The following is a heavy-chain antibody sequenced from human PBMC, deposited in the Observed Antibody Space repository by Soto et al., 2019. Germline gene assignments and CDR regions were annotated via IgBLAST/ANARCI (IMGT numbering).Heavy chain of an antibody. CDR3: ARIPGNTYMISWSDP. J-gene: IGHJ5*02. D-gene: IGHD3-16*01. CDR2: VYMSGST. V-gene: IGHV4-61*08. CDR1: DESISSGDYY. Sequence: LSRTCSVSDESISSGDYYWSMIRQPLGKGLEWVGHVYMSGSTNYILSVKRRLIMSVDTAKNQFSLKLNSVAAADTAVYYCARIPGNTYMISWSDPWGQGTQVTVSS.